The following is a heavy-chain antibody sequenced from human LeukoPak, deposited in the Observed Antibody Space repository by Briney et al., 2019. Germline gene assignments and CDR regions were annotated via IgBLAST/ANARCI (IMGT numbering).Heavy chain of an antibody. D-gene: IGHD3-22*01. CDR1: GYTFTSYA. Sequence: ASVKVSCKDSGYTFTSYAMNWVRQAPGQGLEWVGWINTNTGNPTYAQGFTGRFVFSLDTSVSTAYLQISSLKAEDTAVYYCARAYYDSSGYYSLTNDYWGQGTLVTVSS. CDR2: INTNTGNP. CDR3: ARAYYDSSGYYSLTNDY. V-gene: IGHV7-4-1*02. J-gene: IGHJ4*02.